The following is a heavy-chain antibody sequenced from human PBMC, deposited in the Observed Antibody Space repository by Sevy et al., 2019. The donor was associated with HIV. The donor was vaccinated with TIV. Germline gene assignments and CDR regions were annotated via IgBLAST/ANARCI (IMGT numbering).Heavy chain of an antibody. CDR2: IYYSGNT. CDR3: ARVTGSYSGLSGYYGMDV. CDR1: GGSVSSSSHY. Sequence: SETLSLTCTVSGGSVSSSSHYWSWIRQPPGRGLECIGYIYYSGNTNYNPSLKSRVTISVDTSKNQFSLRLSSVTAAXTAVYFCARVTGSYSGLSGYYGMDVWGRGTTVTVSS. V-gene: IGHV4-61*01. D-gene: IGHD1-26*01. J-gene: IGHJ6*02.